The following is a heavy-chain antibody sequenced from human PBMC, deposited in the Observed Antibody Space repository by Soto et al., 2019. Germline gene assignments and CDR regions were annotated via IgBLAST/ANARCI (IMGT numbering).Heavy chain of an antibody. CDR1: GGSISSYY. Sequence: PSETLSLTCTVSGGSISSYYWSWIRQPAGKGLEWIGRIYTSGSTNYNPSLKSRVTMSVDTSKNQFSLKLSSVTAADTAVCYCARDADYYDSSGYWGYFDYWGQGTLVTVSS. V-gene: IGHV4-4*07. D-gene: IGHD3-22*01. J-gene: IGHJ4*02. CDR2: IYTSGST. CDR3: ARDADYYDSSGYWGYFDY.